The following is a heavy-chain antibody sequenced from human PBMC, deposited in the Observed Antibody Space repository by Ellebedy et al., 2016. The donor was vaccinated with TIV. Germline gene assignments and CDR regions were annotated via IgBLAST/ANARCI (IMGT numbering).Heavy chain of an antibody. CDR2: INPSGGST. J-gene: IGHJ4*02. Sequence: AASVKVSCKASGYTFSSYYMHWARQAPGQGLEWMGIINPSGGSTTYAQNLQGRVTMTRDTSTSTVYMELSSLRSEDTAVYYCARARSSGWLHTPDYWGQGILVTVSS. CDR3: ARARSSGWLHTPDY. CDR1: GYTFSSYY. V-gene: IGHV1-46*04. D-gene: IGHD6-19*01.